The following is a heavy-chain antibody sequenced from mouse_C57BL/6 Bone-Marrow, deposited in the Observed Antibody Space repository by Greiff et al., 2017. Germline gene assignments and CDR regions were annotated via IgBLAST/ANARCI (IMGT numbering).Heavy chain of an antibody. Sequence: VQLQQPGAELVRPGTSVKLSCKASGYTFTSYWMHWVKQRPGQGLEWIRVIDPSDSYTNYNQKFKGKATLTVDTSSSTAYMQLSSLTSEDSAVYYCAREGIYYDYVYYFDYWGQGTTRTVSS. CDR2: IDPSDSYT. V-gene: IGHV1-59*01. D-gene: IGHD2-4*01. J-gene: IGHJ2*01. CDR3: AREGIYYDYVYYFDY. CDR1: GYTFTSYW.